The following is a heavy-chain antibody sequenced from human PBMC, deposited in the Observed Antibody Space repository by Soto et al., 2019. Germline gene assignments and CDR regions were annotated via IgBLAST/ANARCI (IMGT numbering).Heavy chain of an antibody. CDR3: ARLGYSSSLYYFDY. Sequence: SETLSLTCTVSGGSVSSYYWSWIRQPPGKGLEWIGYFYLSGSTYYNPSLKSRVTMSVDTSKNQFSLKLSSVTAADTAVYYCARLGYSSSLYYFDYWGQGTLVTVSS. CDR2: FYLSGST. D-gene: IGHD6-13*01. V-gene: IGHV4-59*02. CDR1: GGSVSSYY. J-gene: IGHJ4*02.